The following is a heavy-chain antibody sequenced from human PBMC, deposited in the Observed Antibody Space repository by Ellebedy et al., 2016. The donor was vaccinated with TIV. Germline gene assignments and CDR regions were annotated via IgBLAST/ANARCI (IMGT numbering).Heavy chain of an antibody. CDR1: GFTFSDYY. V-gene: IGHV3-11*01. CDR2: ISSSGSTI. Sequence: GESLKISXAASGFTFSDYYMSWIRQAPGKGLEWVSYISSSGSTIYYADSVKGRFTISRDNAKNSLYLQMNSLRAEDTAVYYCARAAAREDYWGQGTLVTVSS. D-gene: IGHD6-6*01. J-gene: IGHJ4*02. CDR3: ARAAAREDY.